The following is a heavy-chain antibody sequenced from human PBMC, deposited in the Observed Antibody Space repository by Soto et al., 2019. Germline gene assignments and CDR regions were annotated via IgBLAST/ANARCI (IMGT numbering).Heavy chain of an antibody. CDR2: INPNSGGT. CDR3: ARAPFGRGYSGYDLDY. J-gene: IGHJ4*02. V-gene: IGHV1-2*04. D-gene: IGHD5-12*01. CDR1: GYTFTGYY. Sequence: ASVKVSCKASGYTFTGYYMHWVRQAPGQGLEWMGWINPNSGGTNYAQKFQGWVTMTRDTSISTAYMELSRLGSDDTAVYYCARAPFGRGYSGYDLDYWGQGTLVTVSS.